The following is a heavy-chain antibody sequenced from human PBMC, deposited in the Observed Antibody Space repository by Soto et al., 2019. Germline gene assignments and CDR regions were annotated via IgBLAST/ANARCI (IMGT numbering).Heavy chain of an antibody. V-gene: IGHV3-11*01. CDR1: GFTFSVYY. CDR2: ISSTSGTI. Sequence: PGVSLRLSCVVSGFTFSVYYMTWIRQAPGKGLEWISYISSTSGTISYADSVKGRFTLSRDNAKSSLFLQMNSLRAEDTAVYYCARAVYTSKTTFDYWGQGTLVTVSS. J-gene: IGHJ4*02. CDR3: ARAVYTSKTTFDY. D-gene: IGHD1-7*01.